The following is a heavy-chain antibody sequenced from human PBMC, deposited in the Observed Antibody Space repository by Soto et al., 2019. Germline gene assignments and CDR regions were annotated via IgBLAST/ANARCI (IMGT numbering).Heavy chain of an antibody. CDR3: ARACGYDWFDY. V-gene: IGHV3-33*01. CDR1: GFTFSSYG. D-gene: IGHD5-12*01. J-gene: IGHJ4*02. CDR2: IWYDGSNK. Sequence: QVQLVESGGGVVQPGRSLRLSCAASGFTFSSYGMHWVRQAPGKGLEWVAVIWYDGSNKYYADSVKGRFTISRDNSKNTLYLQMNSLRAEDTAVYYCARACGYDWFDYWGQGTLVTVSS.